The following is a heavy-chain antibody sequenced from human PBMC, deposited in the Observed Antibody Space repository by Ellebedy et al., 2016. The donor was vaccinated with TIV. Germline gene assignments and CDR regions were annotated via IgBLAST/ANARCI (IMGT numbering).Heavy chain of an antibody. CDR2: IKEDGREK. J-gene: IGHJ4*02. CDR3: AVRPLAPNYFAS. V-gene: IGHV3-7*01. CDR1: GFSFSTHW. Sequence: LSLTCEVSGFSFSTHWMRWVRQAPGKGLEWVANIKEDGREKYYADSVKGRFTISRDNAKNSLYLQMNSLRGEDTAVYYCAVRPLAPNYFASWGRGTLVTVSS. D-gene: IGHD2-15*01.